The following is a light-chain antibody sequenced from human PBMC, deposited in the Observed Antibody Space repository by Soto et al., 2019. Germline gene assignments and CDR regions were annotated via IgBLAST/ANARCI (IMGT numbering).Light chain of an antibody. CDR1: SSNLGAGSD. J-gene: IGLJ3*02. CDR2: GNR. Sequence: QSVLTQPPSVSGAPGPRVTISCTGNSSNLGAGSDVHWYQQLPGAAPKLFIFGNRNRPSGVPERFSGSKSGTSASLAITGLQAEDEADYYCQAYDYSLTASVFGGGTKRTVL. V-gene: IGLV1-40*01. CDR3: QAYDYSLTASV.